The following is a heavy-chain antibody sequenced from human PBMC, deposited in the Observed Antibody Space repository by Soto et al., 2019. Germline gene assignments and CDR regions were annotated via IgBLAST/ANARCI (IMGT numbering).Heavy chain of an antibody. V-gene: IGHV5-51*01. D-gene: IGHD3-10*01. CDR1: GYSFTSYW. CDR3: ARPLPMAIFAFDI. CDR2: IYPCESYT. Sequence: GESLEISCNGSGYSFTSYWIGWVRQIPWKGLEWMGIIYPCESYTRYSTSFQGQVTISADKSISTAYLQWSSLKASDTAMYYCARPLPMAIFAFDIWGKGNMVTV. J-gene: IGHJ3*02.